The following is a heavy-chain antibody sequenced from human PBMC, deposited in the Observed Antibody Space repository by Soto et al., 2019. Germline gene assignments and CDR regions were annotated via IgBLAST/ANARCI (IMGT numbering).Heavy chain of an antibody. CDR3: AREEYGDYFFDY. J-gene: IGHJ4*02. CDR1: GVVFRNYA. V-gene: IGHV3-30*01. D-gene: IGHD4-17*01. Sequence: QVQLVESGGGVVQPGRSLRRSCAASGVVFRNYAMHWVRQAPGKGLEWVAVISYDGSSKYCADSVKGRFTISRDNSKNTLFLQMNSLRAEDTAVYYCAREEYGDYFFDYWGQGTLVTVSS. CDR2: ISYDGSSK.